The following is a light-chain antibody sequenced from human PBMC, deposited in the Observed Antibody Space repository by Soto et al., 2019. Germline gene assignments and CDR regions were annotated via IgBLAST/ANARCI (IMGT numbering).Light chain of an antibody. Sequence: EIVLTQSPATLSLSPGERATLSCRASQSVSSYLAWYQQKPGQAPRLLIYDASNRAPGIPATFSGSGSGTGITLTSISLEPEDFAIYYCQQRSNWPPVTFGGGTKVEIK. V-gene: IGKV3-11*01. J-gene: IGKJ4*01. CDR1: QSVSSY. CDR3: QQRSNWPPVT. CDR2: DAS.